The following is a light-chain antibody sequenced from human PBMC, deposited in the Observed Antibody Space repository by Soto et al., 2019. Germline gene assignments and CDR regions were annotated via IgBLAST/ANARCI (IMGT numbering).Light chain of an antibody. CDR1: QSLSSN. Sequence: IAMAHSPDTLNMSPGEIVSLSCRASQSLSSNLAWYQQKPGQAPRLLIYGASARATDIPARFSGSGSGTEFTLTISSLQSEDFAVYYCQQCNSLPQAFGHGTRLEIK. CDR2: GAS. J-gene: IGKJ5*01. V-gene: IGKV3-15*01. CDR3: QQCNSLPQA.